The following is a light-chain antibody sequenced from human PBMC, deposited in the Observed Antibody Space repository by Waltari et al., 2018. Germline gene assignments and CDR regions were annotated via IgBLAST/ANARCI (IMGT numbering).Light chain of an antibody. CDR3: SSYAGTNNLL. J-gene: IGLJ2*01. CDR2: GVT. Sequence: QSALTQPPSASGSPVPSVTISCPGTSSDVGRYDYWSWYQPHPGKAPKLLIYGVTKRSSGGPDRFSGSKSGNTASLTISGLQTDDEAHYYCSSYAGTNNLLFGGGTKVTVL. V-gene: IGLV2-8*01. CDR1: SSDVGRYDY.